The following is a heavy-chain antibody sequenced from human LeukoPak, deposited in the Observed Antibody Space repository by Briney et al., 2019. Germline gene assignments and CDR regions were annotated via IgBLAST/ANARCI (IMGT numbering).Heavy chain of an antibody. J-gene: IGHJ6*02. Sequence: GGSLRLSCADSGVTFSRYWMQWVRQGPGKVLVCVSCFNSHRISTTYAASVNDRFTISRDNAKNTLYLQMNSPRAEDTAVYYCARDLNVWGQGTTVTVSS. V-gene: IGHV3-74*01. CDR2: FNSHRIST. CDR3: ARDLNV. CDR1: GVTFSRYW.